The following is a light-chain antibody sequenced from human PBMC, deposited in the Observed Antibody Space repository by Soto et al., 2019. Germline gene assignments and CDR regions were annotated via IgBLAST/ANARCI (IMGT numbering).Light chain of an antibody. Sequence: EIVLTQSPGTLSLSPGERATLSCRASQSISSSYLAWYQQKPGQAPRLLIYASSTRATGIPDRFSGGGSGTDFTLSISRLEPEDFAVYYCQQYATSQTCGQGTKVEIK. CDR2: ASS. CDR1: QSISSSY. V-gene: IGKV3-20*01. CDR3: QQYATSQT. J-gene: IGKJ1*01.